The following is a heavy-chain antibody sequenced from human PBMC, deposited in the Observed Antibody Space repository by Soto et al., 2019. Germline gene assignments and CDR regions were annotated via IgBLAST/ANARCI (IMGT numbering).Heavy chain of an antibody. V-gene: IGHV4-30-2*01. CDR1: GGSISSGGYS. CDR3: ARSPGGAVAGNFDY. Sequence: SETLSLTCAVSGGSISSGGYSWSWIRQPPGKGLEWIGYIYHSGSTYYNPSLKSRVTISVDRSKNQFSLKLSSVTAADTAVYYCARSPGGAVAGNFDYWGQGTLVTVSS. J-gene: IGHJ4*02. CDR2: IYHSGST. D-gene: IGHD6-19*01.